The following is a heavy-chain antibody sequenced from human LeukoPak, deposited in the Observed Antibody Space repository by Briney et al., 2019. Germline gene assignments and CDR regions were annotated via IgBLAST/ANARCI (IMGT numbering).Heavy chain of an antibody. J-gene: IGHJ4*02. D-gene: IGHD6-19*01. CDR2: ISGGTT. Sequence: GGSLRLSCSASGFTFGDYLMIWFRQAPGKGLEWIGFISGGTTEYAASVKGRFTISRDDSTSIAYLQMNSLTTEDTAVYYCSRGSGWLSVYWGQGTLVTVSS. CDR1: GFTFGDYL. V-gene: IGHV3-49*03. CDR3: SRGSGWLSVY.